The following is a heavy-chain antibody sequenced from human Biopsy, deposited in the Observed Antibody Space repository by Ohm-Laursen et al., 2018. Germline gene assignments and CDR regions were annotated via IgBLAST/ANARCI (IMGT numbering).Heavy chain of an antibody. CDR2: IYYSGST. CDR3: ARHPTHRIQQIDY. CDR1: GGSISRYY. J-gene: IGHJ4*02. Sequence: SDTLSLTCTASGGSISRYYWSWIRQPPGKGLEWIGYIYYSGSTNYNPSLKSRVTISVDTSKNQFSLRLSSVTAADTAVYYCARHPTHRIQQIDYWGQGTLVTVSS. D-gene: IGHD5-18*01. V-gene: IGHV4-59*08.